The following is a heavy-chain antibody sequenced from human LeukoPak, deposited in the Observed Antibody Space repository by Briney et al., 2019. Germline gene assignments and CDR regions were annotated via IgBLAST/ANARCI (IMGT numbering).Heavy chain of an antibody. J-gene: IGHJ4*02. CDR1: GVTVGNNY. Sequence: GGSLRLSCAASGVTVGNNYMNWVRQAPGKGLEWVSLIYSGGSTHYADSVKGRFTISRDNSKNTLYLQMNSLRVDDTAVYYCARDPPAVAANAYGWGQGTLVTVSS. CDR3: ARDPPAVAANAYG. V-gene: IGHV3-66*01. CDR2: IYSGGST. D-gene: IGHD6-6*01.